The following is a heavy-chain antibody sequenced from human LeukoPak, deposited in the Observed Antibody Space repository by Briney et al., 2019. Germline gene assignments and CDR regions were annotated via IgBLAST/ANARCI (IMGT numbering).Heavy chain of an antibody. V-gene: IGHV4-59*12. CDR1: DDSIKNYF. Sequence: SETLSLTCTVSDDSIKNYFWTWIRQSPGKGLEWIGYVFYSGSTSYNPSLRSRLTMSVDMSKSQFSLNLKSVTAADTAVYYCARDADTGAFDIWGQGTMVTVSS. CDR2: VFYSGST. J-gene: IGHJ3*02. CDR3: ARDADTGAFDI.